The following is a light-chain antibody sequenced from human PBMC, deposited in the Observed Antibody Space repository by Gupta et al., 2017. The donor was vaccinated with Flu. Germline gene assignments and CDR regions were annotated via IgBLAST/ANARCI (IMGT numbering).Light chain of an antibody. J-gene: IGKJ1*01. CDR1: QSVSSSY. CDR2: GAS. Sequence: SPGERATLSCRASQSVSSSYLAWYQQKPGQAPRLLIYGASSRATGIPDRFSGSGSGTDFTLTISRREPEDFAVYYCQQYGSSPPWTFGQGTKVEIK. V-gene: IGKV3-20*01. CDR3: QQYGSSPPWT.